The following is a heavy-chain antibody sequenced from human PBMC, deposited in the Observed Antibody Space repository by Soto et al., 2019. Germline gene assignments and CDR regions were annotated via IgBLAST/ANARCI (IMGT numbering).Heavy chain of an antibody. Sequence: GGSLRLSCAASGFTVSSNYMSWVRQAPGKGLEWVSVIYSGGSTYYADSVKGRFTISRDNSKNTLYLQMNSLRAEDTAVYYCARDRITMVRRTQYYYSYGMDVWGQGTTVTVSS. CDR2: IYSGGST. D-gene: IGHD3-10*01. CDR3: ARDRITMVRRTQYYYSYGMDV. J-gene: IGHJ6*02. CDR1: GFTVSSNY. V-gene: IGHV3-53*01.